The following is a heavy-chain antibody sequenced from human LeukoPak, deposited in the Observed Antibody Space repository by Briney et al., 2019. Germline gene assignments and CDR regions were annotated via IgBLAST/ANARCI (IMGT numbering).Heavy chain of an antibody. CDR3: ARQAGIAAAGQGWFDP. J-gene: IGHJ5*02. CDR2: INHSGST. D-gene: IGHD6-13*01. V-gene: IGHV4-34*01. Sequence: SETLSLTCAVYGGSFSGYYWSWIRQPPGKGLEWIGEINHSGSTNYNPSLKSRVTISVDTSKNQFSLKLSSVTAADTAVYYCARQAGIAAAGQGWFDPWGQGTLVTVSS. CDR1: GGSFSGYY.